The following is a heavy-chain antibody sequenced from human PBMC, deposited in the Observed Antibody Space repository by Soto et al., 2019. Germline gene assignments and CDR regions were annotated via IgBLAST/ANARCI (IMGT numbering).Heavy chain of an antibody. J-gene: IGHJ6*02. CDR1: GFTFRSYA. CDR3: ARGHREDIAVVIGARPGEYGVDV. D-gene: IGHD2-15*01. CDR2: IAYDGSNK. V-gene: IGHV3-30-3*01. Sequence: QVQLVESGGGVVQPGRSLRLSCAASGFTFRSYAMHWVRQAPGKGLECVAVIAYDGSNKFYRDYVKGRFTISRDNTKNTLYLKINSLRYEDTAVYYCARGHREDIAVVIGARPGEYGVDVWGQGTTVTVSS.